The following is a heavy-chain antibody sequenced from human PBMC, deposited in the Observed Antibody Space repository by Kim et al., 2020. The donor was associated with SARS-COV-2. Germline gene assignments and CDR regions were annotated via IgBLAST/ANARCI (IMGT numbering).Heavy chain of an antibody. Sequence: GGSLRLSCAASGFMFSIYDMNWVRQAPGKGLEWVAAISGSGDTTHYADSVKGRFTISRDNSKNTLYLQMNSLRAEDTAIYYCAKDLVVMRRVGVTENFDNWGQGTKVTVSS. CDR2: ISGSGDTT. D-gene: IGHD2-21*02. V-gene: IGHV3-23*01. J-gene: IGHJ4*02. CDR3: AKDLVVMRRVGVTENFDN. CDR1: GFMFSIYD.